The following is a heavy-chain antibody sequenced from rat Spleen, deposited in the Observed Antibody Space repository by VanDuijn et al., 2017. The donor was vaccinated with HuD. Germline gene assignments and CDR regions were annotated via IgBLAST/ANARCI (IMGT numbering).Heavy chain of an antibody. V-gene: IGHV5-29*01. Sequence: EVQLVESDGGLVQPGRSLKLSCAASGFTFSDYYMAWVRQAPTKGLEWVATINYDGSNTYYRDSGKGRFTISRDNAKSTLYLQMDSLRSEDTATYYCTTLYYWGQGVMVTVSS. J-gene: IGHJ2*01. CDR2: INYDGSNT. CDR1: GFTFSDYY. CDR3: TTLYY.